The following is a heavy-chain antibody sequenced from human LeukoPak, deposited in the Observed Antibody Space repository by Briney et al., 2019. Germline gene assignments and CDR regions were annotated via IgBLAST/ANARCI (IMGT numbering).Heavy chain of an antibody. D-gene: IGHD3-3*01. CDR1: GYTFTGYY. V-gene: IGHV1-2*02. J-gene: IGHJ4*02. Sequence: ASVKVSCKASGYTFTGYYMHWVRQAPGQGLEWMGWINPNSGGTNYAQKFQRRVTMTRDTSISTAYMELSRLRSDDTAVYYCALVRITIFGVVTEPFDYWGQGTLVTVSS. CDR2: INPNSGGT. CDR3: ALVRITIFGVVTEPFDY.